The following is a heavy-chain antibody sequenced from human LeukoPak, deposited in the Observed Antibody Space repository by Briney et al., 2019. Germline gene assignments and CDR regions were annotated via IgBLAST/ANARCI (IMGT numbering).Heavy chain of an antibody. CDR3: ARVPARIQLWLTYFDY. CDR1: GFTFSSYG. V-gene: IGHV3-30*02. D-gene: IGHD5-18*01. Sequence: GGSLRLSCAASGFTFSSYGMHWVRQAPGKGLEWVAFIRYDGSNKYYADSVKGRFTISRDNSKNTLYLQMNSLRAEDTAVYYCARVPARIQLWLTYFDYWGQGTLVTVSS. CDR2: IRYDGSNK. J-gene: IGHJ4*02.